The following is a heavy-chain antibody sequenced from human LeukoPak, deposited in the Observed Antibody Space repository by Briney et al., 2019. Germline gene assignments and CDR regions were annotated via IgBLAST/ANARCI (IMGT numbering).Heavy chain of an antibody. CDR2: IRSKANSYAT. D-gene: IGHD3-3*01. Sequence: GGSLKLSCAASGFTFSGSAKHWVRQASGKGLEWVGRIRSKANSYATAYAASVKGRFTISRDDSKNTAYLQMNSLKTEDTAVYYCTRQDYDFWSGGNDYWGQGTLVTVSS. CDR3: TRQDYDFWSGGNDY. V-gene: IGHV3-73*01. J-gene: IGHJ4*02. CDR1: GFTFSGSA.